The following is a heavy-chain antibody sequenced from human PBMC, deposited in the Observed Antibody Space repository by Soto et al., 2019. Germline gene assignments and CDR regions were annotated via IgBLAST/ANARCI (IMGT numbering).Heavy chain of an antibody. J-gene: IGHJ3*01. V-gene: IGHV3-48*03. CDR3: ATRSGGRGAFEF. CDR1: GFTFYTYE. D-gene: IGHD1-26*01. CDR2: ISSSGSTT. Sequence: EVQLVESGGGLVQPGGSLRLSCAASGFTFYTYEMNWVRQAPGKGLEWVSYISSSGSTTYYADSVKGRFTISRDNAKNSLDLQMNSLRAEDTAIYYFATRSGGRGAFEFCGQGTMVTVSS.